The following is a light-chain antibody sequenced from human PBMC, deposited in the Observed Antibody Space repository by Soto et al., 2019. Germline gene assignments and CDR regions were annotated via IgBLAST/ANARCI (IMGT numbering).Light chain of an antibody. Sequence: ETVFTQSPGTLSLSPGERATLSCRASQSVSSSYLAWYQQKPGQAPRLLIYGASSRATGIPDRFSGSGSGTDFTLTISRLEPEDFAVYYCQQYGSSPTFGGGTKVDIK. CDR2: GAS. CDR1: QSVSSSY. V-gene: IGKV3-20*01. CDR3: QQYGSSPT. J-gene: IGKJ4*01.